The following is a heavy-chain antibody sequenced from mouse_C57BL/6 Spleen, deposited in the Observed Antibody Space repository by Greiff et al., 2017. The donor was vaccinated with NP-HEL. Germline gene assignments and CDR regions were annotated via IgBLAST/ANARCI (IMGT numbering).Heavy chain of an antibody. J-gene: IGHJ1*03. Sequence: QVHVKQSGAELVKPGASVKISCKASGYAFSSYWMNWVKQRPGKGLEWIGQIYPGDGDTNYNGKFKGKATLTADKSSSTAYMQLSSLTSEDSAVYFCARPTVVASYWYFDVWGTGTTVTVSS. D-gene: IGHD1-1*01. CDR3: ARPTVVASYWYFDV. CDR2: IYPGDGDT. V-gene: IGHV1-80*01. CDR1: GYAFSSYW.